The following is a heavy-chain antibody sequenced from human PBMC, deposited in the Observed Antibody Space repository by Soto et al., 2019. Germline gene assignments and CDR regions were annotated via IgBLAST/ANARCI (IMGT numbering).Heavy chain of an antibody. D-gene: IGHD3-3*01. J-gene: IGHJ4*02. CDR3: ARGVGPRIFGVVYNY. V-gene: IGHV3-33*01. CDR2: IWYDGSNK. CDR1: GFTFSSYG. Sequence: PGGSLRLSCAASGFTFSSYGMHWVRQAPGKGLEWVAVIWYDGSNKYYADSVKGRFTISRDNSKNTLYLQMNSLRAEDTAVYYCARGVGPRIFGVVYNYWGQGTLVTVSS.